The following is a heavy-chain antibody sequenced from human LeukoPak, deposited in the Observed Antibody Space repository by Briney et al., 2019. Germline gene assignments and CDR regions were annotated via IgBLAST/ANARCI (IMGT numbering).Heavy chain of an antibody. Sequence: ASETLSLTCTVSGSSISSSSYYWGWIRQPPGKGLEWIGSIYYSGSTYYNPSLKSRVTISVDTSKNQFSLKLSSVTAADTAVYYCARHAFDWLPYYFDYWGQGTLVTVSS. V-gene: IGHV4-39*01. D-gene: IGHD3-9*01. CDR3: ARHAFDWLPYYFDY. J-gene: IGHJ4*02. CDR2: IYYSGST. CDR1: GSSISSSSYY.